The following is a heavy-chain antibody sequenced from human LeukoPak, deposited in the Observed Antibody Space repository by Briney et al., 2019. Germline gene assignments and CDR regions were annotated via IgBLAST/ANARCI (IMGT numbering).Heavy chain of an antibody. J-gene: IGHJ1*01. V-gene: IGHV5-51*01. Sequence: GGSLKISCKGSGYSFTSYWIGWVRQMPGKGLEWMGIIYPGDSDTRYSPSFQGQVTISADKSISTAYLQWSSLKASDTAMYYCATGGYSYGYAEYFQHWGQGTLVTVSS. CDR3: ATGGYSYGYAEYFQH. CDR2: IYPGDSDT. D-gene: IGHD5-18*01. CDR1: GYSFTSYW.